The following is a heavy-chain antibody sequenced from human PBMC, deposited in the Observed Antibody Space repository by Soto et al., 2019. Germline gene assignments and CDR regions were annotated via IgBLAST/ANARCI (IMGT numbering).Heavy chain of an antibody. D-gene: IGHD3-16*01. V-gene: IGHV1-69*01. CDR2: IIPIFGTA. CDR3: ARDPGGGRDGYNVGAFDI. Sequence: QVQLVQSGAEVKKPGSSVKVSCKASGGTFSSYAISWVRQAPGQGLEWKGGIIPIFGTANYAQKFQGRVTITADESTSTDYMELSSLRSEDTAVYYCARDPGGGRDGYNVGAFDIWGQGTMVTVSS. J-gene: IGHJ3*02. CDR1: GGTFSSYA.